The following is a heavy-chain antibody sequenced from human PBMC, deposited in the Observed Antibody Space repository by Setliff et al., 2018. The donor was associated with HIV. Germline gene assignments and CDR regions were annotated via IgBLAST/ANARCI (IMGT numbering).Heavy chain of an antibody. CDR1: GYTFTSYD. Sequence: ASVKVSCKTSGYTFTSYDISWVRQAPGQGLEWMGWISPCSGYTKYPQNLQGRVTMTTDTSTNTAYMELRSLRSDDTATYYCARVPSGAAGLVRAGFYFWGQGTLVTVSS. D-gene: IGHD6-25*01. CDR2: ISPCSGYT. V-gene: IGHV1-18*01. CDR3: ARVPSGAAGLVRAGFYF. J-gene: IGHJ4*01.